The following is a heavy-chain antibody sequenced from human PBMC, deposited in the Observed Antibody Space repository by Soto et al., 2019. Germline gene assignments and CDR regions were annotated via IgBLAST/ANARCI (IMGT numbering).Heavy chain of an antibody. J-gene: IGHJ4*02. CDR1: GGSISGSY. CDR3: ARSVAVPGAHIDY. D-gene: IGHD6-19*01. V-gene: IGHV4-59*01. Sequence: PSETLSLTCSVSGGSISGSYWSWIRQSPGKGLEWLGYVYYTGSTNYSPSLRSRVSISVDTSKNEFSLRLSSVTAADTAVYFCARSVAVPGAHIDYGGRG. CDR2: VYYTGST.